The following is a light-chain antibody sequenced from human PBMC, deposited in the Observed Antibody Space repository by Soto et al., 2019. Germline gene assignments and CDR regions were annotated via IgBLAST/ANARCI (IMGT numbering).Light chain of an antibody. CDR2: EVS. Sequence: QSALTQPASVSGSPGQSITISCTGTNSDVGGYNSVSWYQQYPGKAPKLMISEVSNRPSGVSNRFSGSKSGNTASLTISGLQAEDEADYYCSSFTSSSTLDYVFGTGTQLTVL. J-gene: IGLJ1*01. CDR3: SSFTSSSTLDYV. V-gene: IGLV2-14*01. CDR1: NSDVGGYNS.